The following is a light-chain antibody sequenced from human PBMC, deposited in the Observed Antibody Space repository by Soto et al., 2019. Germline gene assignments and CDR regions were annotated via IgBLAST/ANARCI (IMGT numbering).Light chain of an antibody. CDR3: SSYPSYSYL. V-gene: IGLV2-14*03. Sequence: QYALTQPASVSGSPGQSITLSCSGTSNDIGVYNYVSWYQQHPGKAAKLIIYDVSNRASGVSIRFSCSKSGNTASLTISGIHAEDEADYYCSSYPSYSYLFGGGTKVTVL. CDR1: SNDIGVYNY. CDR2: DVS. J-gene: IGLJ2*01.